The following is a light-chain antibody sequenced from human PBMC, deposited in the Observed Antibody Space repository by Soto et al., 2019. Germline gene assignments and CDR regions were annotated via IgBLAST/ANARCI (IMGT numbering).Light chain of an antibody. CDR3: ASWDDSLSGPVL. CDR2: RND. J-gene: IGLJ2*01. V-gene: IGLV1-47*01. CDR1: SSNIGSNY. Sequence: QTVVTQPPSASGPPGQRVTISCSGSSSNIGSNYAYWYQQLPGTAPKVLIFRNDQPPSGVPDRFSGSKSGTTASLAISGLRSEDEADYYCASWDDSLSGPVLFGGGTKLTVL.